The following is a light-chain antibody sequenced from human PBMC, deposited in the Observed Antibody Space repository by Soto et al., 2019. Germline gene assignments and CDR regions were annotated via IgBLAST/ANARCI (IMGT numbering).Light chain of an antibody. CDR2: EVS. V-gene: IGLV2-14*01. J-gene: IGLJ1*01. CDR1: SSDVGNYNY. Sequence: QSALTQPASVSGSPGQSITISCTGTSSDVGNYNYVSWYQQHPAKAPKLMIFEVSNRPSGISSRFSGSKSGNTASLTISGLQAEDEGDYYRSSYTSSSNYVFGTGTKLTVL. CDR3: SSYTSSSNYV.